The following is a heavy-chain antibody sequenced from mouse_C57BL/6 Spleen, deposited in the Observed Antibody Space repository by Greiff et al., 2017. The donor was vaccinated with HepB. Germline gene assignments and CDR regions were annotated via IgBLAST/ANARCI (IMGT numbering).Heavy chain of an antibody. CDR3: TRVYDGYSYFDY. V-gene: IGHV5-9-1*02. Sequence: EVQLVESGEGLVKPGGSLKLSCAASGFTFSSYAMSWVRQTPEKRLEWVAYISSGGDYIYYADTVKGRFTISRDNARNTLYLQMSSLKSEDTAMYYCTRVYDGYSYFDYWGQGTTLTVSS. J-gene: IGHJ2*01. D-gene: IGHD2-3*01. CDR1: GFTFSSYA. CDR2: ISSGGDYI.